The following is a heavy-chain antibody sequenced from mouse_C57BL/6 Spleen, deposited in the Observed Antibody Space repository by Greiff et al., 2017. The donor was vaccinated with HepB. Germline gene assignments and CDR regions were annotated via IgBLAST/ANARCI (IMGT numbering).Heavy chain of an antibody. J-gene: IGHJ2*01. CDR2: ISYDGSN. CDR3: ARGYYSNLLDY. Sequence: VQLKQSGPGLVKPSQSLSLTCSVTGYSITSGYYWNWIRQFPGNKLEWMGYISYDGSNNYNPSLKNRISITRDTSKNQFFLKLNSVTTEDTATYYCARGYYSNLLDYWGQGTTLTVSS. D-gene: IGHD2-5*01. V-gene: IGHV3-6*01. CDR1: GYSITSGYY.